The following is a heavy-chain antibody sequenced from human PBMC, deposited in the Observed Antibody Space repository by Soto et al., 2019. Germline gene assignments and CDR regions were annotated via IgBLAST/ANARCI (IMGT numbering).Heavy chain of an antibody. V-gene: IGHV1-3*01. CDR2: LNAGTGNT. J-gene: IGHJ4*02. D-gene: IGHD3-16*01. CDR1: AYIFTTYS. Sequence: QVQLVQSGAEVKKPGASVQISCRASAYIFTTYSIHWVRQAPGQSLEWMGWLNAGTGNTKYSQKFQGRVTITRDTSASTAYMELNNLGSGDTALYYCARAPGFGNAFDYWGQGTLVTVSS. CDR3: ARAPGFGNAFDY.